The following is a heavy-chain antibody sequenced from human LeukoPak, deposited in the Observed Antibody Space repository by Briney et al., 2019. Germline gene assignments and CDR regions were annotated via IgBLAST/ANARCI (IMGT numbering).Heavy chain of an antibody. CDR2: INPNSGGT. Sequence: ASVKVSCKASGYTFTGYYMHWVRQAPGQGLEWMGWINPNSGGTNYAPKFQGRVTMTRDTSISTAYMELSRLRSDDTAVYYCARDLPVVVIGENFDYWGQGTLVTVSS. V-gene: IGHV1-2*02. CDR3: ARDLPVVVIGENFDY. J-gene: IGHJ4*02. D-gene: IGHD3-22*01. CDR1: GYTFTGYY.